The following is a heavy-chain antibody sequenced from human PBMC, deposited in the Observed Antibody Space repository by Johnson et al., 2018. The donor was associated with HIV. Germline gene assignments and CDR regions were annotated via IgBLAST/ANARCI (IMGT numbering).Heavy chain of an antibody. CDR3: STYTTLITMYVEIKGGAFDI. D-gene: IGHD3-16*01. V-gene: IGHV3-15*01. Sequence: VQLVESGGGLVKPGGSLRLSCAASGFTFTNAWMSWVRQAPGKGLEWIGRIQSKTDGGATEYAAPVKGRFTISRDDSKNTLYLQMNSLKTEDTAVYHCSTYTTLITMYVEIKGGAFDIWGQGTMVTVSS. CDR2: IQSKTDGGAT. CDR1: GFTFTNAW. J-gene: IGHJ3*02.